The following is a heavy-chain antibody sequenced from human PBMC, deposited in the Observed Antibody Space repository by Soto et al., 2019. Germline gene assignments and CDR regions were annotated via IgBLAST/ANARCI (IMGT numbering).Heavy chain of an antibody. D-gene: IGHD1-20*01. V-gene: IGHV4-39*01. J-gene: IGHJ5*02. CDR2: SYYSGTT. CDR1: GASISVHSYY. CDR3: TRRYNWNGNYFGP. Sequence: PSETLSLTCTVSGASISVHSYYWTWIRQPPGKGLEWIGSSYYSGTTYFNPSLKSRATISVDTSKNQFSLRLTSVTAADTAIYYCTRRYNWNGNYFGPWGPGAPVTVSS.